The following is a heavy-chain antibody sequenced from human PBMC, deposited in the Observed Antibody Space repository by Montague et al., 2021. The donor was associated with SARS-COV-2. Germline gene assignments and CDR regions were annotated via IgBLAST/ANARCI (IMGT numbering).Heavy chain of an antibody. CDR3: ARVNFVSSGWYPDAFDI. CDR1: GGSINSGGYY. D-gene: IGHD6-19*01. CDR2: IYYSGST. Sequence: TLSLTCTVSGGSINSGGYYWSWIRQHPGKGLEWIGYIYYSGSTYYNPSLKSRLTISVDTSKNQFSLKLSSVTAADRAVYYCARVNFVSSGWYPDAFDIWGQGTMVTVSS. V-gene: IGHV4-31*03. J-gene: IGHJ3*02.